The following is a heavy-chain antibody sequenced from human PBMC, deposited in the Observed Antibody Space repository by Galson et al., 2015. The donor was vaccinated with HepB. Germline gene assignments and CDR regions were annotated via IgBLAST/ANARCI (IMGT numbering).Heavy chain of an antibody. CDR3: ARDYYATGSHDY. J-gene: IGHJ4*02. CDR1: GFSFSSYW. V-gene: IGHV3-7*03. CDR2: INPGGSDR. D-gene: IGHD3-10*01. Sequence: SLRLSCAASGFSFSSYWMTWVRQAPGEGLEWLANINPGGSDRYYGDSVKGRFTISGDDARNLLYLQMTSLRAEDTAIYYCARDYYATGSHDYWGQGTLVTVSS.